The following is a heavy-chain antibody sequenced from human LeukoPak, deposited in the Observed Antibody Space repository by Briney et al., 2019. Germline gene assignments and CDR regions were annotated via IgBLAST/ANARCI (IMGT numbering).Heavy chain of an antibody. D-gene: IGHD5-18*01. CDR1: GGSISSGSYY. Sequence: SETLSLTCTVSGGSISSGSYYWSWIRQPAGKGLEWIGRIYTSGSTNYNPSLKNRVIMSVDSSRNQFSLRLSSVTAADTAVYYCARDLHDYGYGYWGQGTLVTVSS. CDR2: IYTSGST. V-gene: IGHV4-61*02. CDR3: ARDLHDYGYGY. J-gene: IGHJ4*02.